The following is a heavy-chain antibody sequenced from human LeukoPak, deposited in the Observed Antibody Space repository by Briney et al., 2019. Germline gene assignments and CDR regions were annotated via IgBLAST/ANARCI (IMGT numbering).Heavy chain of an antibody. Sequence: KPSETLSLTCTVSGGSISSSSYYWGWIRQPPGKGLEWIGSIYYSGSTYHNPSLKSRVTISVDTSKNQFSLKLSSVTAADTAVYYCARHEQQLVWVDYYYYMDVWGKGTTVTVSS. V-gene: IGHV4-39*01. J-gene: IGHJ6*03. D-gene: IGHD6-6*01. CDR1: GGSISSSSYY. CDR2: IYYSGST. CDR3: ARHEQQLVWVDYYYYMDV.